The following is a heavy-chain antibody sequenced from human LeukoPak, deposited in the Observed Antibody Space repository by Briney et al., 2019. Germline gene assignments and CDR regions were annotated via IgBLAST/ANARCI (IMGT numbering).Heavy chain of an antibody. J-gene: IGHJ4*02. CDR2: ISHSGST. D-gene: IGHD3-22*01. Sequence: SETLSLTCAVYGGSFSGYYWSWIRQPPGKGLEWIGEISHSGSTRYNPSLKSRLTISVDKSKNQFSLRLSSVTAADTAVYYCARGFYDSTAGYYFDYWGQGTLVTVSS. CDR1: GGSFSGYY. CDR3: ARGFYDSTAGYYFDY. V-gene: IGHV4-34*01.